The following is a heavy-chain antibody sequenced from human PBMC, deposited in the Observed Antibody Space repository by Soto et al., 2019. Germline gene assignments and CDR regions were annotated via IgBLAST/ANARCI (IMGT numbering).Heavy chain of an antibody. CDR3: ARVLPYYYDSSGYSLFDY. Sequence: SETLSLTCAVYGGSFSGYYWSWIRQPPGKGLEGIGEINHSGSTNYNPSLKSRVTISVDTSKNQFSLKLSSVTAADTAVYYCARVLPYYYDSSGYSLFDYWGQGTLVTVSS. D-gene: IGHD3-22*01. V-gene: IGHV4-34*09. CDR1: GGSFSGYY. CDR2: INHSGST. J-gene: IGHJ4*02.